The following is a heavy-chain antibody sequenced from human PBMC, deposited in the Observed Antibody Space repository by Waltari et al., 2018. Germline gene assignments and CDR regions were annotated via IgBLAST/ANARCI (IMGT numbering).Heavy chain of an antibody. CDR2: VNPNSGAK. CDR3: ARGRDVFANFDYNWFDP. Sequence: QVQLVQSGAEVLKPGASVKVSCQASGYTFINYEINWVRQAAGQGLEWMGWVNPNSGAKAYAQKFLGRVTMTWDTSISTAYMELSNLRSDDTAVLYCARGRDVFANFDYNWFDPWGQGTLVTVSS. CDR1: GYTFINYE. V-gene: IGHV1-8*02. D-gene: IGHD2-21*01. J-gene: IGHJ5*02.